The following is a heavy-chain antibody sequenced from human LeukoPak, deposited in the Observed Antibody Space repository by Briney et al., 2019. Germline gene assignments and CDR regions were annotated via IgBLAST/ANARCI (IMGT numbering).Heavy chain of an antibody. CDR3: ARGTFERYCSSTSCPAGYYFDY. V-gene: IGHV4-38-2*02. Sequence: SETLSLTCTVSGDSITSGYYWGWIRQPPGKGLEWIGSIYYSGSTYYNPSLKSRVTISVDTSKNQFSLKLSSVTAADTAVYYCARGTFERYCSSTSCPAGYYFDYWGQGTLVTVSS. J-gene: IGHJ4*02. CDR1: GDSITSGYY. D-gene: IGHD2-2*01. CDR2: IYYSGST.